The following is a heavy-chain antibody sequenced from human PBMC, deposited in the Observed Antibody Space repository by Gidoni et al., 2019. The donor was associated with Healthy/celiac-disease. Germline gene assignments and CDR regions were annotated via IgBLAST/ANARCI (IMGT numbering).Heavy chain of an antibody. J-gene: IGHJ4*02. D-gene: IGHD3-3*01. V-gene: IGHV4-31*03. CDR1: GGPISSGGYY. CDR2: IYYSGST. Sequence: QVQLQESGPGLVKPQQTLSLTCTVSGGPISSGGYYWSWIRQHPGKGLEWIGYIYYSGSTYYNPSLKGRVTISVDTSKNQFSLKLSSVTAADTAVYYCARGYDFWSGYYFDYWGQGTLVTVSS. CDR3: ARGYDFWSGYYFDY.